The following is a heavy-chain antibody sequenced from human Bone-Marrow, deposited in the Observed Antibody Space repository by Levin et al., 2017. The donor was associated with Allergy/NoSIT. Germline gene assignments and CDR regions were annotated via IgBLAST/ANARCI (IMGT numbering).Heavy chain of an antibody. J-gene: IGHJ6*02. V-gene: IGHV4-30-4*01. CDR1: GGSISSGDYY. Sequence: SETLSLTCTVSGGSISSGDYYWSWIRQPPGKGLEWIGYIYYSGSTYYNPSLKSRVTISVDTSKNQFSLKLSSVTAADTAVYYCARDLYYDFWSGWTRTIAPGMDVWGQGTTVTVSS. D-gene: IGHD3-3*01. CDR2: IYYSGST. CDR3: ARDLYYDFWSGWTRTIAPGMDV.